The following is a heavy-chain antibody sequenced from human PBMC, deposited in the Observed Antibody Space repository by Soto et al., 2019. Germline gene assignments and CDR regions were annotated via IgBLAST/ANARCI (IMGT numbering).Heavy chain of an antibody. Sequence: GGSLRLSCAASGFTFSAYSMNWVRQAPGKGLEWVSSISSSSSYIYYADSVKGRFTISRDNAQNSLYLQMNSLTAEDTAVYYCAKYFGSGSPWYYYYYMDVWGKGTAVTVSS. CDR1: GFTFSAYS. V-gene: IGHV3-21*01. CDR2: ISSSSSYI. D-gene: IGHD3-10*01. CDR3: AKYFGSGSPWYYYYYMDV. J-gene: IGHJ6*03.